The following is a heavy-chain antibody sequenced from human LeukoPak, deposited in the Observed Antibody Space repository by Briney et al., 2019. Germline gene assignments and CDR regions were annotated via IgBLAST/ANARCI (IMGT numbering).Heavy chain of an antibody. CDR1: GFIFSNYW. CDR2: ISSSSSYI. J-gene: IGHJ6*02. D-gene: IGHD2-2*01. Sequence: PGGSLRLSCVASGFIFSNYWMYWVRQAPGKGLEWVSSISSSSSYIYYADSVKGRFTISRDNAKNSLYLQMNSLRAEDTAVYYCARDALLGRLGYCSSTSCYYYYYGMDVWGQGTTVTVSS. V-gene: IGHV3-21*01. CDR3: ARDALLGRLGYCSSTSCYYYYYGMDV.